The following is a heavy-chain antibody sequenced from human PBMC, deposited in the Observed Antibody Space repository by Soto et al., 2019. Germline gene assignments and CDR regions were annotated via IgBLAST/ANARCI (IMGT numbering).Heavy chain of an antibody. V-gene: IGHV4-34*01. CDR3: ARGRPTYYDILTGYYHD. D-gene: IGHD3-9*01. Sequence: SETLSLTCAAYGGSFSGYYWSWIRQPPGKGLEWIGEINHSGSTNYNPSLKSRVTISVDTSKNQFSLKLSSVTAADTAVYYCARGRPTYYDILTGYYHDWGQGTLVTVSS. J-gene: IGHJ4*02. CDR2: INHSGST. CDR1: GGSFSGYY.